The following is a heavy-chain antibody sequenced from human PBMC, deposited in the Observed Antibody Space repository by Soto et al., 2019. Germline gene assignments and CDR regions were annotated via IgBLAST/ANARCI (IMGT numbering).Heavy chain of an antibody. J-gene: IGHJ4*02. V-gene: IGHV3-30*18. Sequence: PGWAPRHSCPPSGLTFSSRWMHWVRQAPGKGLEGGAVLSYDGSNKYYADSVKGRFTISSDNSKTTLYLQMDSLRAEDTAVYYCANEVAAYFDYWGQGTLVTVSS. CDR3: ANEVAAYFDY. D-gene: IGHD2-15*01. CDR2: LSYDGSNK. CDR1: GLTFSSRW.